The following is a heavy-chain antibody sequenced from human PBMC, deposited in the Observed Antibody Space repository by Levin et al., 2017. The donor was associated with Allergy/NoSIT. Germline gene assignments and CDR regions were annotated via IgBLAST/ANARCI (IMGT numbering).Heavy chain of an antibody. CDR2: ISSSSSYR. Sequence: GGSLRLSCAASGFTFSSYSMNWVRQAPGKGLEWVSSISSSSSYRYYADSVKGRFTISRDNAKNSLYLQMNSLRAEDTAVYYGARESKLRYIDYWGQGTLVTVSS. V-gene: IGHV3-21*01. D-gene: IGHD3-9*01. J-gene: IGHJ4*02. CDR3: ARESKLRYIDY. CDR1: GFTFSSYS.